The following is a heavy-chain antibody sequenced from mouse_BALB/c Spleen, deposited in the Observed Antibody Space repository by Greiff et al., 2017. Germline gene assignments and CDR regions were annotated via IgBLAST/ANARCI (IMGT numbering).Heavy chain of an antibody. D-gene: IGHD2-4*01. CDR1: GYSFTSYY. J-gene: IGHJ4*01. V-gene: IGHV1S135*01. CDR2: IDPFNGGT. CDR3: ARKETMITTDAMDY. Sequence: EVQLQESGPELMKPGASVKISCKASGYSFTSYYMHWVKQSHGKSLEWIGYIDPFNGGTSYNQKFKGKATLTVDKSSSTAYMHLSSLTSEDSAVYYCARKETMITTDAMDYWGQGTSVTVSS.